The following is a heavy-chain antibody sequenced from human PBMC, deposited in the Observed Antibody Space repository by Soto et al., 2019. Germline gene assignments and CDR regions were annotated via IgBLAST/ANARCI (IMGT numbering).Heavy chain of an antibody. CDR1: GGSISSSNYY. Sequence: NPSETLSLTCTVSGGSISSSNYYWGWIRQPPGKGLECIGSVYYSGTTYYNSSLKSRVTISVDTSKKQFSLKLSSVTAADTAVYYCARHKGFNPFDIWGQGTMVTVSS. J-gene: IGHJ3*02. CDR3: ARHKGFNPFDI. D-gene: IGHD3-10*01. V-gene: IGHV4-39*01. CDR2: VYYSGTT.